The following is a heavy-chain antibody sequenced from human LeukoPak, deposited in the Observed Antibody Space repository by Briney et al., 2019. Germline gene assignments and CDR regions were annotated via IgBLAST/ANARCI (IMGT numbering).Heavy chain of an antibody. CDR1: GFTFDDYA. CDR3: AREVIVVVPAATPYYYGMDV. V-gene: IGHV3-30*04. D-gene: IGHD2-2*01. CDR2: ISYDGRNK. Sequence: GRSLRLSCAASGFTFDDYAMHWVRQAPGKGLEWVAVISYDGRNKYYADSVKGRFTISRDNSKNTLYLQMNSLRAEDTAVYYCAREVIVVVPAATPYYYGMDVWGQGTTVTVSS. J-gene: IGHJ6*02.